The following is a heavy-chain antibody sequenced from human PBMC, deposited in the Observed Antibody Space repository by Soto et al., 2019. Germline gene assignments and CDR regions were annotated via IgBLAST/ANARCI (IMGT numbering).Heavy chain of an antibody. J-gene: IGHJ6*02. V-gene: IGHV4-31*03. D-gene: IGHD2-21*01. Sequence: SETQSLTCTVSGGSIISGGYYWSWIRKHPGKGLEWIGYIYYSGSTYYNPSLKSRVSISVDTSKNQFSLKLSSVTAADTAVYYCAASCVSCGGFNYYGMDVWGQGTTVTVSS. CDR1: GGSIISGGYY. CDR3: AASCVSCGGFNYYGMDV. CDR2: IYYSGST.